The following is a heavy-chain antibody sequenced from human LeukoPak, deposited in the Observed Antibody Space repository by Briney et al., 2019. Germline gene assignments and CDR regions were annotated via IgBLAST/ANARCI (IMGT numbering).Heavy chain of an antibody. CDR3: ARGFALDF. V-gene: IGHV6-1*01. J-gene: IGHJ3*01. CDR1: GDSVSSNSAA. Sequence: SQTLSLTCDISGDSVSSNSAAWNWIRQSPSRGLEWLGRTYYRSKWYYDYAVSVKSRITISPDTSKNQFSLQLNSVTADDTAVYYCARGFALDFWGQGTMVTVSS. CDR2: TYYRSKWYY.